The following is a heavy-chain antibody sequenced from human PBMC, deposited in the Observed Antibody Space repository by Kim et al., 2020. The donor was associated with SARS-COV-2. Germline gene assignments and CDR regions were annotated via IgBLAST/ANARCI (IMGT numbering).Heavy chain of an antibody. CDR2: INPNSGGP. V-gene: IGHV1-2*02. CDR3: ARVRDSTSWYGSCYYGVDV. J-gene: IGHJ6*02. Sequence: ASVKVSCKASGYTFSNYYIHWVRQAPGQGLEWMGWINPNSGGPNFAQKFQGRVTITRDTSINTAYMEVSRLRSDDTAVYYCARVRDSTSWYGSCYYGVDVWGQGTTVTVSS. D-gene: IGHD6-13*01. CDR1: GYTFSNYY.